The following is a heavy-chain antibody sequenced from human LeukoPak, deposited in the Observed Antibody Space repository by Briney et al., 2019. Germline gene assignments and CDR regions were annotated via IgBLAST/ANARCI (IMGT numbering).Heavy chain of an antibody. D-gene: IGHD5-12*01. V-gene: IGHV3-23*01. J-gene: IGHJ3*02. CDR1: GFTFSSYA. CDR2: ISGSGGST. Sequence: GGSLRLSCAASGFTFSSYAMSWVRQAPGKGLEWVSAISGSGGSTYYADSVKGRFTISRDNAKNSLYLQMNSLRAEDTALYYCAKGIMLRKRRVWNDAFDIWGRGTMVTVSS. CDR3: AKGIMLRKRRVWNDAFDI.